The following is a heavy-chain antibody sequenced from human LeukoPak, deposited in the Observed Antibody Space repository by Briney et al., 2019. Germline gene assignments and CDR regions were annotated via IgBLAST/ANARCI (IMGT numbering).Heavy chain of an antibody. CDR1: GFTFSSYA. J-gene: IGHJ6*02. Sequence: GRSLRLSCAASGFTFSSYAMHWVRQAPGKGLEWVAVISYDGSNKYYADSVKGRFTISRDNSKNTLYLQMNSLRAEDTAVYYCVRGGSGPKYYYYGMDVWGQGTTVTVSS. D-gene: IGHD3-3*01. CDR3: VRGGSGPKYYYYGMDV. CDR2: ISYDGSNK. V-gene: IGHV3-30-3*01.